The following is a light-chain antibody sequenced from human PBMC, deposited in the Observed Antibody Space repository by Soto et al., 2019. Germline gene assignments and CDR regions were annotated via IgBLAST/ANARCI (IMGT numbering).Light chain of an antibody. CDR3: QQRSNWPLT. CDR1: QSVSNY. CDR2: EAS. Sequence: EIVLTQSPSTLSLSLGERATLXXRASQSVSNYVAWYQQKAGQAPSXFIYEASNRATGIPARFSGRGSGTDFTLTISSLEPEDFAVYYCQQRSNWPLTFGGGTKVDIK. J-gene: IGKJ4*01. V-gene: IGKV3-11*01.